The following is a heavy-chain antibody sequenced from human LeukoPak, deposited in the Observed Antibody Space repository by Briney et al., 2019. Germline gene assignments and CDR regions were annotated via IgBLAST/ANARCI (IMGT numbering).Heavy chain of an antibody. CDR2: ISAYNGNT. V-gene: IGHV1-18*01. J-gene: IGHJ4*02. CDR3: ARGPLYGGYQAFVYYFDY. Sequence: ASVKVSCKASGYTFTSYGISWVRQAPGQGLEWMGWISAYNGNTNYAQKLQGRVTMTTDTSTSTAYMELRSLRSDDTAVYYCARGPLYGGYQAFVYYFDYWGQGTLVTVSS. D-gene: IGHD5-12*01. CDR1: GYTFTSYG.